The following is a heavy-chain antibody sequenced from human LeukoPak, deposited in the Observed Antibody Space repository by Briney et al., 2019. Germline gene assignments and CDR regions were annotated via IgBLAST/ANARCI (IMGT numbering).Heavy chain of an antibody. V-gene: IGHV4-39*01. CDR2: IFSGST. D-gene: IGHD3-22*01. CDR3: ARQGERPVISAY. J-gene: IGHJ4*02. Sequence: SETLSLTCIVSGDSISSSSYYWGWVRQPPGKGLEWIGSIFSGSTYYNPSLKSRVTISLNTSKNQLSLNLSSVTAADTAVYYCARQGERPVISAYWGQGTLVTVSS. CDR1: GDSISSSSYY.